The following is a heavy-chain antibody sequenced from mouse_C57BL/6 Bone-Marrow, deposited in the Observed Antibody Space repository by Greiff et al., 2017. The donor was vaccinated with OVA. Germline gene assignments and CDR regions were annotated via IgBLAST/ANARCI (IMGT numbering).Heavy chain of an antibody. D-gene: IGHD3-2*02. CDR1: GFTFSSYA. CDR3: AREIQLRPADAMDY. J-gene: IGHJ4*01. Sequence: EVKLVESGGGLVKPGGSLKLSCAASGFTFSSYAMSWVRQTPEKRLEWVAIISDGGSYTYYPDNVKGRFTISRDNAKNNLYLKMRHMKSEDTAMYYCAREIQLRPADAMDYWGQGTSVTVSS. CDR2: ISDGGSYT. V-gene: IGHV5-4*01.